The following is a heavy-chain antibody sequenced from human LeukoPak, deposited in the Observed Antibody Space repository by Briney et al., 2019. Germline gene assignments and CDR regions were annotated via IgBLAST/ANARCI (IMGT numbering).Heavy chain of an antibody. J-gene: IGHJ4*02. CDR3: VREYPGGYFDF. Sequence: SDQVSCKASAYIFTTYHILRVRNDPLLVLERIGMINTGHGISNPPHRSQARVTMTRDTSTSTVYMELSSLRTEGTAMYYCVREYPGGYFDFWGQGTLVTVSS. D-gene: IGHD3-16*01. CDR2: INTGHGIS. CDR1: AYIFTTYH. V-gene: IGHV1-46*03.